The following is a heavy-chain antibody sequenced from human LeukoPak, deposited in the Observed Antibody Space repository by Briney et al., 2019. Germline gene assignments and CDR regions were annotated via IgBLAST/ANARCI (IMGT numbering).Heavy chain of an antibody. CDR3: ARGGYYDFWSGYQTFDY. V-gene: IGHV4-30-2*01. CDR1: GGSLSSGGYS. J-gene: IGHJ4*02. D-gene: IGHD3-3*01. Sequence: PSETLSLTCAVSGGSLSSGGYSWSWIRQPPGKGLEWIGYIYHSGSTYYNPSLKSRVTISVDRSKNQFSLKLSSVTAADTAVYYCARGGYYDFWSGYQTFDYWGQGTLVTVSS. CDR2: IYHSGST.